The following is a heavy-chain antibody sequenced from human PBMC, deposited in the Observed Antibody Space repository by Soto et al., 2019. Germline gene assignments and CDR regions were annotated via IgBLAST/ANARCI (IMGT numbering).Heavy chain of an antibody. V-gene: IGHV3-33*01. Sequence: GGSLRLSCAASGFTFDTYGMHWVRHIPGNGLQWVAIIWYDGSIKYYADSAKGRFTISRDNSKNTMYLEMNSLRDEDTAVYYCARIDCTGNNCKPYYHYGMDVWGQGTTVTVSS. CDR1: GFTFDTYG. J-gene: IGHJ6*02. D-gene: IGHD2-8*02. CDR2: IWYDGSIK. CDR3: ARIDCTGNNCKPYYHYGMDV.